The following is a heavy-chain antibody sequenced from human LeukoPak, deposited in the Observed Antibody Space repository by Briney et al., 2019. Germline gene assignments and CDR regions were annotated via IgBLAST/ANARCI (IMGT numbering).Heavy chain of an antibody. D-gene: IGHD2-2*01. CDR1: GYTFTSYG. V-gene: IGHV1-18*01. CDR3: ARAMGTIVVVPAAYDY. J-gene: IGHJ4*02. Sequence: GASVKVSCKASGYTFTSYGISWLRQAPGQGLEWMGWISAYNGNTNYAQKLQGRVTMTTDPSTSTAYMELRSLRSDDTAVYYCARAMGTIVVVPAAYDYWGQGTLVTVSS. CDR2: ISAYNGNT.